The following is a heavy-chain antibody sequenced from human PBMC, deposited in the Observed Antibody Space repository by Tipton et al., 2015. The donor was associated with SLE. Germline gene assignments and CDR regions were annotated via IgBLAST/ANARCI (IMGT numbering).Heavy chain of an antibody. J-gene: IGHJ6*02. D-gene: IGHD6-19*01. Sequence: SLRLSCTASGFTFGDYAMSWFRQAPGKGLEWVGFIRSKAYGGTTEYAASVKGRFTISRDDSKSIAYLQMNSLKTEDTAVYYCTRDPVAGNYGMDVWGQGTTVTVSS. CDR3: TRDPVAGNYGMDV. V-gene: IGHV3-49*03. CDR2: IRSKAYGGTT. CDR1: GFTFGDYA.